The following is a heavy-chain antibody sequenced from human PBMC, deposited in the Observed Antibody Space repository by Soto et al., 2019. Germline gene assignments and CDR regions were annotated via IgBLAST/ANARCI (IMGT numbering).Heavy chain of an antibody. Sequence: PGESLKISCKGSGYSFTSYWIGWVRQMPGKGLEWMGIIYPGDSDTRYSPSFQGQVTISADKSISTAYLQWSSLKASDTAMYYCARVVPAAISYYYMDVWGKGTTVTVSS. J-gene: IGHJ6*03. CDR1: GYSFTSYW. CDR2: IYPGDSDT. V-gene: IGHV5-51*01. D-gene: IGHD2-2*02. CDR3: ARVVPAAISYYYMDV.